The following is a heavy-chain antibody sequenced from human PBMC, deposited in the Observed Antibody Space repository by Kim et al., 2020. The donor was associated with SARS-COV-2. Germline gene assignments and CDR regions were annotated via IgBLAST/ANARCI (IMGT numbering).Heavy chain of an antibody. J-gene: IGHJ6*02. V-gene: IGHV1-18*01. CDR1: GYTFTSYG. CDR2: ISAYNGNT. CDR3: ARNYDSYYYDSSGYLGYYYYGMDV. D-gene: IGHD3-22*01. Sequence: ASVKVSCKASGYTFTSYGISWVRQAPGQGLEWMGWISAYNGNTNYAQKLQGRVTMTTDTSTSTAYMELRSLRSDDTAVYYCARNYDSYYYDSSGYLGYYYYGMDVWGQGTPVTVSS.